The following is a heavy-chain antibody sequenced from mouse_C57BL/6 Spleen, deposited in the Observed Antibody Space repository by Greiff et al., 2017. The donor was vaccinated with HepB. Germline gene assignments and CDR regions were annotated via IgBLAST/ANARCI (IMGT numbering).Heavy chain of an antibody. J-gene: IGHJ3*01. V-gene: IGHV1-82*01. D-gene: IGHD3-1*01. CDR1: GYAFSSSW. CDR3: ASTARATGFAY. CDR2: IYPGDGDT. Sequence: QVQLQQSGPELVKPGASVKISCKASGYAFSSSWMNWVKQRPGKGLEWIGRIYPGDGDTNYNGKFKGKATLTADKSSSTAYMQLSSLTSEDSAVYCCASTARATGFAYWGQGTLVTVSA.